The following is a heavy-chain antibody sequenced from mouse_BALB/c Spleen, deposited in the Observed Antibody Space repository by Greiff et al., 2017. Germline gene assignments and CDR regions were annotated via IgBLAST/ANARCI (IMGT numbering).Heavy chain of an antibody. V-gene: IGHV1S81*02. J-gene: IGHJ3*01. CDR3: TREIYYGYVRWFAY. CDR2: INPSNGGT. CDR1: GYTFTSYY. Sequence: VQLQQSGAELVKPGASVKLSCKASGYTFTSYYMYWVKQRPGQGLEWIGEINPSNGGTNFNEKFKSKATLTVDKSSSTAYMQLSSLTSEDSAVYYCTREIYYGYVRWFAYWGQGTLVTVSA. D-gene: IGHD1-2*01.